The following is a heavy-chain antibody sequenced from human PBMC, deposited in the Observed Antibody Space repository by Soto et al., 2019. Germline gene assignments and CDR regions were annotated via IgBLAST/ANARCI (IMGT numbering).Heavy chain of an antibody. J-gene: IGHJ3*02. CDR1: GGSISSYY. CDR2: IYYSGST. D-gene: IGHD5-12*01. CDR3: ARVNSDIVATFGPWAFDI. V-gene: IGHV4-59*01. Sequence: XGTLCLTCTVSGGSISSYYWSWIRQPPGKGLEWIGYIYYSGSTNYNPSLKSRVTISVDTSKNQFSLKLSSVTAADTAVYYCARVNSDIVATFGPWAFDIWGQGTMVTVSS.